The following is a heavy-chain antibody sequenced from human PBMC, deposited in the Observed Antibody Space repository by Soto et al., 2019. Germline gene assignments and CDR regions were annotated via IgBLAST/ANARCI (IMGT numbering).Heavy chain of an antibody. V-gene: IGHV4-38-2*01. CDR2: IYHSGST. Sequence: SETLSLTCAVSGYSISSGYYWGWIRQPPGKGLEWIGSIYHSGSTYYNPSLKSRVTISVDTSKNQFSLKLSSVTAADTAVYYCARAKYYYDSSALYYLDYWGQGTLVTVSS. CDR3: ARAKYYYDSSALYYLDY. J-gene: IGHJ4*02. D-gene: IGHD3-22*01. CDR1: GYSISSGYY.